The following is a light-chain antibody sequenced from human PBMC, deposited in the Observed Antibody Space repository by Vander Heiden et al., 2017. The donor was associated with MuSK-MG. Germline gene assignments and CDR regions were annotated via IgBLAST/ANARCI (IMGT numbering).Light chain of an antibody. V-gene: IGLV3-1*01. CDR2: QDT. Sequence: SYELPQPPSVSVSPGQTASIPCSGDRLGNKYACWYQQKPGPSPVLVIYQDTKRPSGIPERFSGSNSGNTATLTISGTQPTDDADYYCQAWDSNTGYVFGTGTKVTVL. CDR1: RLGNKY. CDR3: QAWDSNTGYV. J-gene: IGLJ1*01.